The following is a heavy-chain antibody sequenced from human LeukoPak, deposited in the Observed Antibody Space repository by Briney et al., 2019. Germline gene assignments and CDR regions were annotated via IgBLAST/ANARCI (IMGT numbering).Heavy chain of an antibody. V-gene: IGHV1-2*02. D-gene: IGHD3-16*02. CDR2: INPNSGGT. Sequence: GASVKVSCKASGYTFTGYYMHWVRQAPGQGLEWMGWINPNSGGTNYAQKFQGRVTMTRDTSISTAYMELSRLRSDDTAVYYCARGGAGVMITFGGVIVGFDCWGQGTLVTVSS. CDR1: GYTFTGYY. J-gene: IGHJ4*02. CDR3: ARGGAGVMITFGGVIVGFDC.